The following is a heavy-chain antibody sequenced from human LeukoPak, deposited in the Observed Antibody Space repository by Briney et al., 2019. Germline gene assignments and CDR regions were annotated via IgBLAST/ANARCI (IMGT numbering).Heavy chain of an antibody. Sequence: SETLSLTCTVSGGSINSYYWSWIRQPPRKGLEWIGYIHYSGSTNYNPSLKSRVTISVDTSKNQFSLKLSSVTAADTAVYYCARGRYCSADICSGGDAFDIWGQGTMVSISS. J-gene: IGHJ3*02. CDR1: GGSINSYY. D-gene: IGHD2-15*01. V-gene: IGHV4-59*12. CDR2: IHYSGST. CDR3: ARGRYCSADICSGGDAFDI.